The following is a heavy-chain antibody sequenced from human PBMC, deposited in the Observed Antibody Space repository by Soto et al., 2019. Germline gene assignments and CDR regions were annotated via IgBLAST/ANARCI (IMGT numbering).Heavy chain of an antibody. V-gene: IGHV3-33*01. D-gene: IGHD3-3*01. CDR1: GFTFSSYG. CDR3: ARVLRFLEWYMDV. Sequence: LSLTCAASGFTFSSYGMHWVRQAPGKGLEWVAVIWYDGSNKYYADSVKGRFTISRDNSKNTLYLQMNSLRAEDTAVYYCARVLRFLEWYMDVWGKGTTVTVSS. J-gene: IGHJ6*03. CDR2: IWYDGSNK.